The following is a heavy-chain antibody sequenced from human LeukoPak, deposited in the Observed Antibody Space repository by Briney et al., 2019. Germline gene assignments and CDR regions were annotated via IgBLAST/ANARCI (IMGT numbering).Heavy chain of an antibody. V-gene: IGHV4-38-2*02. J-gene: IGHJ4*02. CDR2: IYHSGST. Sequence: SETLSLTCTVSGYSISSGYYWGWIRQPPGKGLEWIGSIYHSGSTYYNPSLKSRVTISVDTSKNQFSLKLSSVTAADTAVYYCARGGVVGATAQGYWGQGTLVTVSS. CDR1: GYSISSGYY. CDR3: ARGGVVGATAQGY. D-gene: IGHD1-26*01.